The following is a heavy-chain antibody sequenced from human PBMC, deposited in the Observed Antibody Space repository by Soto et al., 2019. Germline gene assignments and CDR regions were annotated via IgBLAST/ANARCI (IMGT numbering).Heavy chain of an antibody. Sequence: GGSLRLSCAASGFTFSSYAMHWVRQAPGKGLEWVAVISYDGSNKYYADSVKGRFTISRDNSKNTLYLQMNSLRAEDTAVYYCARVWGIVATNYFDYWGQGTLVTVSS. CDR3: ARVWGIVATNYFDY. V-gene: IGHV3-30*04. CDR2: ISYDGSNK. J-gene: IGHJ4*02. D-gene: IGHD5-12*01. CDR1: GFTFSSYA.